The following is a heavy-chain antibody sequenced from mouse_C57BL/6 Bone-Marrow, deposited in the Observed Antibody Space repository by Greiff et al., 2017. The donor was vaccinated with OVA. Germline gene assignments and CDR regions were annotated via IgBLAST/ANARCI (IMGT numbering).Heavy chain of an antibody. D-gene: IGHD2-4*01. CDR2: IYPYNGVS. CDR1: GYSFTGYY. J-gene: IGHJ2*01. Sequence: EVHLVESGPELVKPGASVKISCKASGYSFTGYYMHWVKQSHGNILDWIGYIYPYNGVSSYNQKFKGKATLTVDKSSSTAYMELRSLTSEDSAVYYCARVGDYDGAYYFDYWGQGTTLTVSS. V-gene: IGHV1-31*01. CDR3: ARVGDYDGAYYFDY.